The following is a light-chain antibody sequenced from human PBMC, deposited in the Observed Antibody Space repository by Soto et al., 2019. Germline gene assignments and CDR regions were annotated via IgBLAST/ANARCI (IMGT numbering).Light chain of an antibody. CDR1: SSDVGGYNY. CDR3: SSHTSSSTLYV. V-gene: IGLV2-14*01. J-gene: IGLJ1*01. Sequence: QPVLTQPASVSGSPGQSITISCTGTSSDVGGYNYVSWYQQHPGKAPKLMIYDVTNRPSGVSNRFSGSKSGNTASLTISGLQAEDEADYYCSSHTSSSTLYVFGSGTKLTVL. CDR2: DVT.